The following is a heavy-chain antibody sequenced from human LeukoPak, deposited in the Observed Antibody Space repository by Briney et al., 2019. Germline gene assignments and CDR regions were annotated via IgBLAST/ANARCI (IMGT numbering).Heavy chain of an antibody. CDR3: ARDRATAGSIWTDAFDI. CDR1: GFTFSSYA. D-gene: IGHD1-26*01. J-gene: IGHJ3*02. V-gene: IGHV3-30*04. CDR2: ISYDGSNK. Sequence: VQPGRSLRLSCAASGFTFSSYAMHWVRQAPGKGLEWVAIISYDGSNKYYADSVKGRFTISRDNAKNSLYLQMNSLRVEDTAVYYCARDRATAGSIWTDAFDIWGQGTMVTVSS.